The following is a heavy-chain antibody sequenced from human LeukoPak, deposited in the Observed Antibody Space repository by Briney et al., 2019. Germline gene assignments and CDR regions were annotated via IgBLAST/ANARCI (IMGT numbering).Heavy chain of an antibody. Sequence: ASVKVSCKASGYTFASYGITWVRQAPGQGLEWMGWISGHTGNTNYVQNLQGRVTMTTDTSTSTAYMELRSLRSDDTAVYYCARESGHDYGDYVSPYYWGQGTLVTVSS. D-gene: IGHD4-17*01. CDR1: GYTFASYG. J-gene: IGHJ4*02. V-gene: IGHV1-18*01. CDR3: ARESGHDYGDYVSPYY. CDR2: ISGHTGNT.